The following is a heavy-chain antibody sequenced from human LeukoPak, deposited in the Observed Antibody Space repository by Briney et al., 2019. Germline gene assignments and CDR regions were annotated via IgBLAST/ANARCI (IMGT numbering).Heavy chain of an antibody. Sequence: PSETLSLTCTVSGGSISSGGYYWSWIRQHPGKGLEWIGYIYYSGSTYYNPSLKSRVTISVDTSKSQFSLKLSSVTAADTAVYYCAGSIAAAGKADYWGQGTLVTVSS. CDR3: AGSIAAAGKADY. V-gene: IGHV4-31*03. CDR1: GGSISSGGYY. CDR2: IYYSGST. J-gene: IGHJ4*02. D-gene: IGHD6-13*01.